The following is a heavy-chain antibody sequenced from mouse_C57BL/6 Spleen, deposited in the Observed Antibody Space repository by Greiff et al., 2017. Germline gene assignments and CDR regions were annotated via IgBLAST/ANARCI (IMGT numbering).Heavy chain of an antibody. J-gene: IGHJ4*01. V-gene: IGHV3-6*01. CDR1: GYSITSGYY. D-gene: IGHD1-1*01. CDR3: AATVVAHYYAMDY. Sequence: EVKLQQSGPGLVKPSQSLSLTCSVTGYSITSGYYWNWIRQFPGNKLEWMGYISYDGRNNYNPSPNNRISITRDTSKNQFFLKLNSVTTEDTSTYYCAATVVAHYYAMDYWGQGTSVTVAS. CDR2: ISYDGRN.